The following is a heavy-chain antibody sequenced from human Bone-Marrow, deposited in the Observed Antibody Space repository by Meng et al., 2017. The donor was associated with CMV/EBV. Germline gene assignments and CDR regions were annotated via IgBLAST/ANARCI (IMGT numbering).Heavy chain of an antibody. Sequence: ASVKVSCKASGYTFASYGITWVRQAPGQGLEWMGWINPNSGGTNYAQKFQGRVTMTRDTSISTAYMELSRLRSDDTAVYYCARVGGYSSSWYDRHYYYGMDVWGQGTTVTVSS. J-gene: IGHJ6*02. CDR3: ARVGGYSSSWYDRHYYYGMDV. D-gene: IGHD6-13*01. CDR2: INPNSGGT. V-gene: IGHV1-2*02. CDR1: GYTFASYG.